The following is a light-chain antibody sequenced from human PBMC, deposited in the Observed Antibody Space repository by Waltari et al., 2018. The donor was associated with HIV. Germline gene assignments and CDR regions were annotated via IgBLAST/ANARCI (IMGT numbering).Light chain of an antibody. CDR1: SSDVGGHNY. J-gene: IGLJ3*02. V-gene: IGLV2-14*01. CDR2: EVT. Sequence: QSALTQPPSVSGSPGQSITISCTGTSSDVGGHNYVSWYQQHPGKAPKVIISEVTNRPSGVSNRLAASKSGNTASLTISGLQPEDEADYYCSSYTDYSTLVFGGGTKVTVL. CDR3: SSYTDYSTLV.